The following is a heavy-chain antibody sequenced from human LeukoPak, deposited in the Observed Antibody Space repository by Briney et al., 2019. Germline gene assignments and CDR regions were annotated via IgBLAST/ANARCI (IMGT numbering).Heavy chain of an antibody. CDR1: GGSMSSYY. CDR3: ARGARAGYNLEPFDY. J-gene: IGHJ4*02. D-gene: IGHD5-24*01. V-gene: IGHV4-59*08. Sequence: SETLSLTCTVSGGSMSSYYWSWIRQPPGKGLDWIGYIYYSGSTKYNPSLKSRVTISVDTSKNQFSLKLSSVTAADTAVYCARGARAGYNLEPFDYWGQGALVTVSS. CDR2: IYYSGST.